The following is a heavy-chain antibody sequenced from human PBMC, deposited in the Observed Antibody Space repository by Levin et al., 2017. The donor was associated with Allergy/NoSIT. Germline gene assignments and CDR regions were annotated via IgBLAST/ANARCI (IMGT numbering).Heavy chain of an antibody. CDR1: GFTFSSYA. D-gene: IGHD2-15*01. J-gene: IGHJ4*02. Sequence: GESLKISCAASGFTFSSYAMSWVRQAPGKGLEWVSAISGSGGSTYYADSVKGRFTISRDNSKNTLYLQMNSLRAEDTAVYYCAKALDIVVVVAATGYWGQGTLVTVSS. CDR3: AKALDIVVVVAATGY. CDR2: ISGSGGST. V-gene: IGHV3-23*01.